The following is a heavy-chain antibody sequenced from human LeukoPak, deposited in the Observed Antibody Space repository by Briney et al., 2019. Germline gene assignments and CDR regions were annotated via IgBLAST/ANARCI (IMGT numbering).Heavy chain of an antibody. CDR2: ISSSSSTI. CDR3: ARGSGSSDY. V-gene: IGHV3-48*04. CDR1: GFTFSSYS. J-gene: IGHJ4*02. Sequence: GGSLRLSCAASGFTFSSYSMDWVRQAPGKGLEWVSYISSSSSTIYYADSVKGRFTISRDNAKNSLHLQMNSLRAEDTAVYYCARGSGSSDYWGQGTLVTVSS. D-gene: IGHD1-26*01.